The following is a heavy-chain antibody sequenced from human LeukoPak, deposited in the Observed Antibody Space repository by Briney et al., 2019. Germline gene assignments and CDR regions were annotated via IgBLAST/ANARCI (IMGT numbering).Heavy chain of an antibody. V-gene: IGHV1-46*01. J-gene: IGHJ4*02. CDR1: GYTFTSYY. CDR2: INPSGGST. Sequence: GASVKVSCKASGYTFTSYYMHWVRQAPGQGLEWMGIINPSGGSTTYAQKFQGRVTVTRHTSTSTVYMELSSLRSEDAAVYYCARALGYYDSSGYFDYWGQGTLVTVSS. D-gene: IGHD3-22*01. CDR3: ARALGYYDSSGYFDY.